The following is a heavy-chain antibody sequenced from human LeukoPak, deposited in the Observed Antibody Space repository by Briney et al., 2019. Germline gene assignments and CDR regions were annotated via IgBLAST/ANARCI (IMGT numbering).Heavy chain of an antibody. D-gene: IGHD3-22*01. CDR1: GFTFSSYE. CDR3: ARDASYYYEMGAFDI. J-gene: IGHJ3*02. Sequence: PGGSLRLSCAASGFTFSSYEMNWVRQAPGKGLEWVSAIGGSGGSTYYADSVKGRFTISRDNSKNTLYLQMNSLGAEDTAVYYCARDASYYYEMGAFDIWGQGTMVTVSS. V-gene: IGHV3-23*01. CDR2: IGGSGGST.